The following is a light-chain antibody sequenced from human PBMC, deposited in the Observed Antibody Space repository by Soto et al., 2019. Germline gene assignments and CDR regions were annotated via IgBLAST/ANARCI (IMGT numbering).Light chain of an antibody. CDR1: QNVNTN. Sequence: EVVMTQSPATLSVSPGDRATLSCRASQNVNTNLAWYQQQPGQAPRLLIFDASTWATGIPARFSGSGSGTEFTLTISSLQPEDFAVYYCQQYNNWPLTFGGGTKVEIK. CDR2: DAS. CDR3: QQYNNWPLT. V-gene: IGKV3-15*01. J-gene: IGKJ4*01.